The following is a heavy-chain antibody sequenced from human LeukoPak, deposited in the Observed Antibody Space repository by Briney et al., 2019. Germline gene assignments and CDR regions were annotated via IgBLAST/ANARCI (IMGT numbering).Heavy chain of an antibody. CDR1: SGSISTSNYY. V-gene: IGHV4-39*07. Sequence: PSETLSLTCTVSSGSISTSNYYWGWIRQPPGRGLEWIGSIYYSGSTYYNPSLKSRVTISVDTSKNQFSLKLSSVTAADTAVYYCARSYDSSGYYYLDAFDIWGQGTMVTVSS. D-gene: IGHD3-22*01. CDR3: ARSYDSSGYYYLDAFDI. J-gene: IGHJ3*02. CDR2: IYYSGST.